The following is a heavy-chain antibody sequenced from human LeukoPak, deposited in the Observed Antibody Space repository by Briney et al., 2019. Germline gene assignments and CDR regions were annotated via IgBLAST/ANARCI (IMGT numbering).Heavy chain of an antibody. CDR2: INHSGST. Sequence: SETLSLTCTVSGGSISTYYWNWIRQPPGKGLEWIGEINHSGSTNYNPSLKSRVTISVDTSKNQFSLKLSSVTAADTAVYYCARGVTPDCWGQGTLVTVSS. J-gene: IGHJ4*02. V-gene: IGHV4-34*01. D-gene: IGHD4-11*01. CDR1: GGSISTYY. CDR3: ARGVTPDC.